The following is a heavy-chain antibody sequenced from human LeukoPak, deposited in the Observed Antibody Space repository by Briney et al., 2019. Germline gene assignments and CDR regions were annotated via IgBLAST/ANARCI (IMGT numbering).Heavy chain of an antibody. CDR3: SRSAYYDGSGNYYDY. D-gene: IGHD3-22*01. CDR1: GFTFSSYW. Sequence: PGGSLRLSCAAFGFTFSSYWMHWVRQAPGKGLVWVSRISDGGSTTTYADSVKGRFTIFRDNAKNTLYLQMNGLRAEDTAVYYCSRSAYYDGSGNYYDYWGQGTLVTVSS. J-gene: IGHJ4*02. CDR2: ISDGGSTT. V-gene: IGHV3-74*01.